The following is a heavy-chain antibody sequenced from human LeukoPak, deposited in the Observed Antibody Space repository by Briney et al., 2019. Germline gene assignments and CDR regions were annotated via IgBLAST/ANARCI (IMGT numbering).Heavy chain of an antibody. CDR3: ASAATAAGTYYYYGMDV. CDR1: GGSISSYY. J-gene: IGHJ6*02. V-gene: IGHV4-59*08. Sequence: SETLSLTCTVSGGSISSYYWSWIRQPPGKGLEWIGYIYYSESTNYNPSLKSRVTISVDTSKNQFSLKLSSVTAADTAVYYCASAATAAGTYYYYGMDVWGQGTTVTVSS. CDR2: IYYSEST. D-gene: IGHD6-13*01.